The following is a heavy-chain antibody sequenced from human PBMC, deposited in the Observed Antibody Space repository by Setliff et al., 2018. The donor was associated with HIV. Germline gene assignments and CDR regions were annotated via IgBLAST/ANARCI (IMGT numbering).Heavy chain of an antibody. CDR2: IKQDGSER. J-gene: IGHJ3*02. D-gene: IGHD3-3*01. CDR3: ARGFVLRFLEWSMPDAFDI. CDR1: GFTFSSYW. Sequence: GGSLRLSCAASGFTFSSYWMSWVRQAPGMRPEWVANIKQDGSERYYVDSVKGRFSISRDNANNSLHLQMNSLRAEDTAVYYCARGFVLRFLEWSMPDAFDIWGQGTMVTVSS. V-gene: IGHV3-7*01.